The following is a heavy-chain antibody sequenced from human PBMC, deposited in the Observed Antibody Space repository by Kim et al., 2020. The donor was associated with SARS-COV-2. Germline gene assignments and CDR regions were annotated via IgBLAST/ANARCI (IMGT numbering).Heavy chain of an antibody. D-gene: IGHD1-7*01. V-gene: IGHV1-69*02. Sequence: ANDAQKFQGRGTITADKSTSTAYMELSSLRSEDTAVYYCAIITGTTYDYWGQGTLVTVSS. CDR3: AIITGTTYDY. CDR2: A. J-gene: IGHJ4*02.